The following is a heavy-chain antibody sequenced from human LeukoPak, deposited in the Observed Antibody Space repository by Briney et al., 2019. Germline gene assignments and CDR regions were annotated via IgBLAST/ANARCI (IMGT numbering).Heavy chain of an antibody. CDR3: ARDYKYAFDN. D-gene: IGHD5-24*01. CDR2: TGIDSGNT. J-gene: IGHJ4*02. V-gene: IGHV3-48*01. CDR1: GFTLSDYS. Sequence: GGSLRLSCAASGFTLSDYSMNWVRQAPGKGLEWISYTGIDSGNTNYADSVKGRFTISGDKAKNSLYLQMNSLRVEDTAVYYCARDYKYAFDNWGQGTLVTVSS.